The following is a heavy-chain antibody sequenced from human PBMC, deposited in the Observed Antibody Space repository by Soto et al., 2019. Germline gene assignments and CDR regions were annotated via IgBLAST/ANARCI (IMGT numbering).Heavy chain of an antibody. V-gene: IGHV1-18*01. D-gene: IGHD6-19*01. CDR2: ISAYNGNT. Sequence: QVQLVQSGAEVKKPGASVKVSCKASGYTFTSYGISWVRQAPGQGLEWMGWISAYNGNTNYAQKLQGRVTMTTDTSTSTAYMELRSLRSDDTAVYYCARERFIAVAGVSYYYYGMDVWGQGTTVTVSS. J-gene: IGHJ6*02. CDR3: ARERFIAVAGVSYYYYGMDV. CDR1: GYTFTSYG.